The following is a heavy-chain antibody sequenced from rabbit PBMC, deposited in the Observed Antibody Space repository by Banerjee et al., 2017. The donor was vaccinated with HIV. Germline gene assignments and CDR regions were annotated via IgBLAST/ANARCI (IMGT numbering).Heavy chain of an antibody. CDR3: ARDGDGGGRYYFDL. V-gene: IGHV1S45*01. D-gene: IGHD2-1*01. CDR2: IFAGASGKT. CDR1: GFSLSSSYY. J-gene: IGHJ4*01. Sequence: QEQLEESGGGLVRPEESLTLTCKASGFSLSSSYYMCWVRQAPGKGLEWIGCIFAGASGKTVYASWAKGRFTISKTSSTTVTLQMNSLTAADTAAYFCARDGDGGGRYYFDLWGPGTLVTVS.